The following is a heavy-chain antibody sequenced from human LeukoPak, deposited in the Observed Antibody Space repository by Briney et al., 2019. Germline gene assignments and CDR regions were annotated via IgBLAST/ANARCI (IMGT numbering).Heavy chain of an antibody. CDR1: GFTFGDYS. CDR3: AKDLAGGFDY. CDR2: IRSKAYGGTT. J-gene: IGHJ4*02. Sequence: GGSLRLSCTSSGFTFGDYSMTWVRQAPGKGLEWVGFIRSKAYGGTTEYAASVKGRFTISRDNSKNTLYLQMNSLRAEDTAVYYCAKDLAGGFDYWGQGTLVTVSS. V-gene: IGHV3-49*04. D-gene: IGHD3-16*01.